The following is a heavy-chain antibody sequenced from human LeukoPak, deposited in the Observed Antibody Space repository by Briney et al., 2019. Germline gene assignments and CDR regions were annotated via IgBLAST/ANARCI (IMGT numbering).Heavy chain of an antibody. CDR1: GGSISSGGYY. J-gene: IGHJ4*02. Sequence: PSQTLSLTCTVSGGSISSGGYYWSWIRQHPGKGLEWIGCIYYSGTTYYHPSLTSRVAISVDTSKNQFSLKLSSVTAADTAVYYCARWDPYSSSSSFDYWGQGTLVTVSS. V-gene: IGHV4-31*03. CDR2: IYYSGTT. CDR3: ARWDPYSSSSSFDY. D-gene: IGHD6-6*01.